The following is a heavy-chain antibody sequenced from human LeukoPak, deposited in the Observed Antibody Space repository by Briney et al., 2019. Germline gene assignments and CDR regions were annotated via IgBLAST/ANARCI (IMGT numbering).Heavy chain of an antibody. D-gene: IGHD4-17*01. CDR3: ARASGDPPFDY. J-gene: IGHJ4*02. Sequence: PGGSLRLSCVASGFTFDDYAMHWVRQAPGKGLEWVSGISWNSGSIGYADSVKGRFTISRDNAKNSLYLQMNSLRAEDTAVYYCARASGDPPFDYWGQGTLVTVSS. V-gene: IGHV3-9*01. CDR2: ISWNSGSI. CDR1: GFTFDDYA.